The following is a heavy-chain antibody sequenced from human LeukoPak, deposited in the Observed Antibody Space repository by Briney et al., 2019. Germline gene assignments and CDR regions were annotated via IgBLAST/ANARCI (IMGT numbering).Heavy chain of an antibody. V-gene: IGHV4-4*07. Sequence: SETLSLTCTVSGGSISNDYWSWIRQAAGKELEWIGRIYTRGGTKNNTSLKSGVTISLDKSKKQFSLHLNSVTAADTAVYYCARGGTYGSGRNQHTTLDYWGQGTLVTVSS. CDR1: GGSISNDY. CDR2: IYTRGGT. D-gene: IGHD3-10*01. CDR3: ARGGTYGSGRNQHTTLDY. J-gene: IGHJ4*02.